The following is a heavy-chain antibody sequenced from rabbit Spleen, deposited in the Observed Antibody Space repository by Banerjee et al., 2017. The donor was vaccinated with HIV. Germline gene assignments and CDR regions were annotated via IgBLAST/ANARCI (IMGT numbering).Heavy chain of an antibody. CDR2: INTATNKD. Sequence: QEQLVESGGGLVKPEGSLKLSCTASGFTISFYWMCWVRQAPGKGLEWIACINTATNKDVYATWAKGRFTISRTSSTTVTLQMTSLTAADTATYFCARDLTSVIGWNFNLWGPGTLVTVS. CDR1: GFTISFYW. D-gene: IGHD1-1*01. J-gene: IGHJ4*01. V-gene: IGHV1S45*01. CDR3: ARDLTSVIGWNFNL.